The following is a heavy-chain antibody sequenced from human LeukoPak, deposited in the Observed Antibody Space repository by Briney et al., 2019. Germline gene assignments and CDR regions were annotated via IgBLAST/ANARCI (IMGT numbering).Heavy chain of an antibody. Sequence: GGSLRLSCAASGFTFGNAWMTWVRQAPGKGLEWVSSISSSSSYIYYTDSVKGRFTISRDNAKNSLFLQMNSLRAEDTAVYYCARRSGWLQNQSSADQPNFDYWGQGALVTVSS. CDR2: ISSSSSYI. CDR1: GFTFGNAW. J-gene: IGHJ4*02. D-gene: IGHD5-24*01. CDR3: ARRSGWLQNQSSADQPNFDY. V-gene: IGHV3-21*01.